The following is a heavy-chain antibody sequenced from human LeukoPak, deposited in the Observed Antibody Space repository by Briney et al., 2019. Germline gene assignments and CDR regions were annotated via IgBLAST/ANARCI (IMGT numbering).Heavy chain of an antibody. V-gene: IGHV6-1*01. Sequence: SQTLSPTCAISGDSVSSNSAAWNWIRQSPSRGLEWLGRTYYRSKWYNDYAVSVKSRITINPDTSKNQFSLQLNSVTPEDTAVYYCAREVHATSSGWYYFDYWGQGTLVTVSS. CDR2: TYYRSKWYN. J-gene: IGHJ4*02. D-gene: IGHD6-19*01. CDR1: GDSVSSNSAA. CDR3: AREVHATSSGWYYFDY.